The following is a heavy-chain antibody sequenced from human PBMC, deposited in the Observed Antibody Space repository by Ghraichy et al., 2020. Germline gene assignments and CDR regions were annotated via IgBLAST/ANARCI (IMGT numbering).Heavy chain of an antibody. CDR2: ISSSSSYI. CDR1: GFTFSSYS. J-gene: IGHJ4*02. V-gene: IGHV3-21*01. Sequence: LSLTCAASGFTFSSYSMNWVRQAPGKGLEWVSSISSSSSYIYYADSVKGRFTISRDNAKNSLYLQMNSLRAEDTAVYYCARHQTPYDSSGYCGDYWGQGTLFTVSS. D-gene: IGHD3-22*01. CDR3: ARHQTPYDSSGYCGDY.